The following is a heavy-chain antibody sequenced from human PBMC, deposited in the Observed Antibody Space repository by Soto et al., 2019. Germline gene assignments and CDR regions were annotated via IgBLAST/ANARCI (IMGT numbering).Heavy chain of an antibody. Sequence: QVQLQESGPGLVKPSETLSLTCTVSGGSISSYFWSWIRQPPGKGLEWIGYIYYTGSTNYNPSLKSRVTISLDTSKNQFSLKLSSVTATDTAVYFCARGALRYFDRQLDYWGQGTLVTVSS. D-gene: IGHD3-9*01. CDR3: ARGALRYFDRQLDY. V-gene: IGHV4-59*01. CDR2: IYYTGST. CDR1: GGSISSYF. J-gene: IGHJ4*02.